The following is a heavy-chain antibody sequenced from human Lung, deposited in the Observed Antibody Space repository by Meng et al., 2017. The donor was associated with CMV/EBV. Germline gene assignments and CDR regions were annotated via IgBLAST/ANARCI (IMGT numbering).Heavy chain of an antibody. D-gene: IGHD6-13*01. CDR1: GFTFSSYS. CDR2: ISSSSSYI. CDR3: ARGSSSSWYEGSYYFDY. Sequence: SCAASGFTFSSYSMNWVRQAPGKGPEWVSSISSSSSYIYYADSVKGRFTISRDNAKNSLYLQMNSLRAEDTAVYYCARGSSSSWYEGSYYFDYWXQGTXVTVSS. J-gene: IGHJ4*02. V-gene: IGHV3-21*01.